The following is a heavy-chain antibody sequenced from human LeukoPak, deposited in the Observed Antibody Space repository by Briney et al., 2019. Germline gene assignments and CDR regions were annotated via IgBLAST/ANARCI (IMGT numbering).Heavy chain of an antibody. CDR3: AREAVAGNYFDN. J-gene: IGHJ4*02. D-gene: IGHD6-19*01. CDR2: IGSSSSTI. Sequence: GGSLRLSCAASGFIFSRYSMNWARQAPGMGLEWVSYIGSSSSTIHYADSVKGRFTISRDNAKNSLYLQMNSLRDEDTAVYYCAREAVAGNYFDNWDQGTLVTVSS. CDR1: GFIFSRYS. V-gene: IGHV3-48*02.